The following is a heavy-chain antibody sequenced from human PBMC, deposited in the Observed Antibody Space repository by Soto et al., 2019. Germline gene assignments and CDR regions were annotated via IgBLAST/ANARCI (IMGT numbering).Heavy chain of an antibody. CDR1: GFTFSSYG. Sequence: GGSLRLSCAASGFTFSSYGMHWVRQAPGKGLEWVAVIWYDGSNTYYADSVKGRFTISRDNSKNTLYLQMNSLRAEDTAVYYCARRYYDFWSGYYSYYYYYGMDVWGQGTTVTVAS. J-gene: IGHJ6*02. V-gene: IGHV3-33*01. CDR2: IWYDGSNT. CDR3: ARRYYDFWSGYYSYYYYYGMDV. D-gene: IGHD3-3*01.